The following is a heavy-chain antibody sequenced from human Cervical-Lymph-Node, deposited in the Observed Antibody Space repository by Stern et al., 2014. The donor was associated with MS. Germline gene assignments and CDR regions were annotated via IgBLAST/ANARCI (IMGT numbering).Heavy chain of an antibody. D-gene: IGHD1-14*01. CDR2: IYPGNSET. CDR1: GYKFSIYW. J-gene: IGHJ4*02. CDR3: ARQTTAWASDV. V-gene: IGHV5-51*01. Sequence: EVQLLQSGAELIRPGESLKISCKGSGYKFSIYWIAWVRQMPGKGLAWMGIIYPGNSETRYSLSFQGQVTMSADKSTSTAYLQWSSLNASDTAMYFCARQTTAWASDVWGQGTLVTVSS.